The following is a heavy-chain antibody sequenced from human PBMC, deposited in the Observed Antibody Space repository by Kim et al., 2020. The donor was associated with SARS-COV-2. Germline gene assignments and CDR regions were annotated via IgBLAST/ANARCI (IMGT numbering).Heavy chain of an antibody. Sequence: GGSLRLSCAASGFTFDDYAMHWVRQAPGKGLEWVSGISWNSGSIGYADSVKGRFTISRDNAKNSLYLQMNSLRAEDTALYYCAKAVGYNLELGPDYWGQGTLVTVSS. CDR2: ISWNSGSI. V-gene: IGHV3-9*01. D-gene: IGHD1-7*01. J-gene: IGHJ4*02. CDR3: AKAVGYNLELGPDY. CDR1: GFTFDDYA.